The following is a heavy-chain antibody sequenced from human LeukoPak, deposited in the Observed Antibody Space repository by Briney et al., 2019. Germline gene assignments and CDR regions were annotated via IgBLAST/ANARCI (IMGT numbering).Heavy chain of an antibody. Sequence: GGSLRLSCTASGFTFGDYAMSWVRQAPGKGLEWVGFIRSKAYGGTTGYAASVKGRFTISRDDSKSIAYLQMNSLKTEDTAVYYCTRDPRDHYYGSGSYLPWGQGTLVTVSS. CDR1: GFTFGDYA. J-gene: IGHJ5*02. D-gene: IGHD3-10*01. CDR2: IRSKAYGGTT. CDR3: TRDPRDHYYGSGSYLP. V-gene: IGHV3-49*04.